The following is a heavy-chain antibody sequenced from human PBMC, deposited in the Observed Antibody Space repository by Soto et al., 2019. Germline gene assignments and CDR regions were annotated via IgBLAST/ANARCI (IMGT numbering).Heavy chain of an antibody. D-gene: IGHD3-3*01. CDR2: IWYDGSNK. CDR1: GFTFSSYG. Sequence: QVQLVESGGGVVQPGRSLRLSCAASGFTFSSYGMHWVRQAPGKGLEWVAVIWYDGSNKYYADSVKGRFTISRDNSKSTLYLQMNSLRAEDTAVYYCARAYYDFWSGYYTQYYGMDVWGQGTTVTVSS. J-gene: IGHJ6*02. V-gene: IGHV3-33*01. CDR3: ARAYYDFWSGYYTQYYGMDV.